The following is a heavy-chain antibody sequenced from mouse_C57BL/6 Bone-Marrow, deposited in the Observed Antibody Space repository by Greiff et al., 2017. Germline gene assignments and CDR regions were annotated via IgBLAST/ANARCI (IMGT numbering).Heavy chain of an antibody. Sequence: EVKLMESGGGLVQPGGSLKLSCAASGFTFSDYYMYWVRQTPEKRLEWVAYISNGGGSTYYPDTVKGRFTISRDNAKNTLYLQMSRLKSEDTAMYYCARAYGSIFDVWGTGTTVTVSS. CDR1: GFTFSDYY. V-gene: IGHV5-12*01. CDR2: ISNGGGST. D-gene: IGHD1-1*01. CDR3: ARAYGSIFDV. J-gene: IGHJ1*03.